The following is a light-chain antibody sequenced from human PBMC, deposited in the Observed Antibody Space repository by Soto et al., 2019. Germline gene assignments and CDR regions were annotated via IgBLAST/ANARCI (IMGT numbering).Light chain of an antibody. CDR1: SSNIGSNT. CDR3: AACDASLNALV. CDR2: SNN. J-gene: IGLJ2*01. V-gene: IGLV1-44*01. Sequence: QSVLTQPPSASGTPGQRVTISCSGSSSNIGSNTVNWYQQLPGTAPKLLIYSNNQRPSGVPDLFSGSNSGTSASLAISGLQSEDDADYYCAACDASLNALVFGGGTKVTVL.